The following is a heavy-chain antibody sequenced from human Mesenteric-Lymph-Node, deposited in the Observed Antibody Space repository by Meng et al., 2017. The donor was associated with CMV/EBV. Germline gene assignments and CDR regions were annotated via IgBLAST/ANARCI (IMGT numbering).Heavy chain of an antibody. J-gene: IGHJ6*02. CDR1: GFTFSSYG. Sequence: GESLKISCAASGFTFSSYGMQWVRQAPGKGLEWVAFIRYDGSNKYHADSVKGRFTISRDDSKNTLYLQMNSLRAEDTAVYYCARAGACSSTSCTYYYYGMDVWGQGTTVTVSS. V-gene: IGHV3-30*02. CDR2: IRYDGSNK. D-gene: IGHD2-2*01. CDR3: ARAGACSSTSCTYYYYGMDV.